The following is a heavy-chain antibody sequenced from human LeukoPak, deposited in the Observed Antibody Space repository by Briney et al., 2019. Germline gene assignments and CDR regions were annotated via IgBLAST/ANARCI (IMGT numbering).Heavy chain of an antibody. CDR2: FDPEDGET. CDR1: GYTLTELS. J-gene: IGHJ4*02. CDR3: ARGTWEPRTYFDY. D-gene: IGHD1-26*01. Sequence: ASVKVSCKVSGYTLTELSMHWVRQAPGKGLEWMGGFDPEDGETIYAQKFQGRVTLTADKSTTTAYMELSSLRSEDTAVYYCARGTWEPRTYFDYWGRGTLVTVSS. V-gene: IGHV1-24*01.